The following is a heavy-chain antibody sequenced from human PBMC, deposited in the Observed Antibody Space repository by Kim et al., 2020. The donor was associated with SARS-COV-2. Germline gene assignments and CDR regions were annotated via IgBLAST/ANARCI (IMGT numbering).Heavy chain of an antibody. J-gene: IGHJ3*02. CDR3: AREVSGPGAFDI. CDR2: ISSSGSTI. V-gene: IGHV3-48*03. CDR1: GFTFSSYE. Sequence: GGSLRLSCEASGFTFSSYEMNWVRQAPGKGLEWVTYISSSGSTIYYADSVKGRFTISRDNAKNSLYLQMNSLRAEDTAVYYCAREVSGPGAFDIWDQGTMFTVSS. D-gene: IGHD5-12*01.